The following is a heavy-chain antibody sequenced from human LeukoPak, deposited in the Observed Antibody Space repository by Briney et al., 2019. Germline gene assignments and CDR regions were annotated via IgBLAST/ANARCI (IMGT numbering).Heavy chain of an antibody. CDR1: GFTFSSYA. J-gene: IGHJ4*02. D-gene: IGHD6-13*01. V-gene: IGHV3-23*01. CDR3: AKRPRGSSSWYYFDY. Sequence: GGSLRLSCAASGFTFSSYAMSWVHQAPGKGLEWVSAISGSGGTTYYADSVKGRFTISRDNSKNTLYLQLNSLRAEDTALYYCAKRPRGSSSWYYFDYWGQGTLVTVSS. CDR2: ISGSGGTT.